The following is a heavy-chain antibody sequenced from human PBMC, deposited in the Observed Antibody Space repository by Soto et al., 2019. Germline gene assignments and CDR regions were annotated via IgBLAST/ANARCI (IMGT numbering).Heavy chain of an antibody. CDR3: ARASSPRDPWLDY. V-gene: IGHV3-11*01. J-gene: IGHJ4*02. Sequence: PVGSLRLSCGASGFTFSDDYMSWIRQAPGKGLEWVSYISSGGGTIYYADSVKGRFTISRDNAKNSLFLQMNSLRADDTAVYYCARASSPRDPWLDYWGQGTLVTVSS. CDR2: ISSGGGTI. D-gene: IGHD5-18*01. CDR1: GFTFSDDY.